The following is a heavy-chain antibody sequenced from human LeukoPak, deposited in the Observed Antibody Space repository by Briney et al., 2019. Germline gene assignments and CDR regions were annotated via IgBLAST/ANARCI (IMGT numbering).Heavy chain of an antibody. Sequence: GGSLRLSCAAPGFTFSSYAMSWVRQAPGRGLEWVSTISHTGGSAHYADSVKGRFTISRDNSKNTVYLQVNTVRADDTAVYYCAKANSGSYLDYFDSWGQGTLVTVSS. D-gene: IGHD1-26*01. CDR2: ISHTGGSA. J-gene: IGHJ4*02. V-gene: IGHV3-23*01. CDR1: GFTFSSYA. CDR3: AKANSGSYLDYFDS.